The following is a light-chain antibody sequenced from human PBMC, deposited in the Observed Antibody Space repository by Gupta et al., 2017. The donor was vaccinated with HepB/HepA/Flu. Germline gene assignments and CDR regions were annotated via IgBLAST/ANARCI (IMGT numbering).Light chain of an antibody. CDR3: QQYNNWPPVT. J-gene: IGKJ5*01. CDR2: GAS. Sequence: EIVMTQSPATLSVSPGERATLSCRASQSVSSNLAWYQQKPGQAPRLLIYGASTRATGIPARFSGSGYGTEFTLTISSRQSEDFAVYYCQQYNNWPPVTFGQGTRLEIK. V-gene: IGKV3-15*01. CDR1: QSVSSN.